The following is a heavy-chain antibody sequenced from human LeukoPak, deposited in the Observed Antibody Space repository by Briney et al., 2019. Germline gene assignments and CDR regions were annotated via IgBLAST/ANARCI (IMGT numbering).Heavy chain of an antibody. Sequence: LRLSCAASGFTFSSYAMSWIRQAPGKGLEWIGYIFHSGSTYYNPSLRSRLTVSLDTSKNQFSLKLTSVTAADSAVYYCVRGRSTGTIDYWGQGTLVTVSS. CDR3: VRGRSTGTIDY. J-gene: IGHJ4*02. CDR1: GFTFSSYA. V-gene: IGHV4-30-2*05. D-gene: IGHD2-2*01. CDR2: IFHSGST.